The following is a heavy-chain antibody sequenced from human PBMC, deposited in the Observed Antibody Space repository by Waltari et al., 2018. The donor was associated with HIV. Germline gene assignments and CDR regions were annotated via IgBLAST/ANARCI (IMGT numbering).Heavy chain of an antibody. CDR2: IYYSGST. CDR3: ATLTRITMVQGVIGVDY. D-gene: IGHD3-10*01. V-gene: IGHV4-39*01. J-gene: IGHJ4*02. Sequence: QLQLQESGPGLVKPSETLSLTCTVSGGSISSSSYYWGWIRQPPGKGLEWIGSIYYSGSTYYNPSLKSRVTISVDTSKNQFSLKLSSVTAADTAVYYCATLTRITMVQGVIGVDYWGQGTLVTVSS. CDR1: GGSISSSSYY.